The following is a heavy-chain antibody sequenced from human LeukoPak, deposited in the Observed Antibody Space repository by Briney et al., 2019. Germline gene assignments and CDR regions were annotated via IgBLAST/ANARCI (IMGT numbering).Heavy chain of an antibody. J-gene: IGHJ4*02. Sequence: GGSLRLSCAASGFSGKSDHMNWVRQAPGKGLEWVSLFHTDGNIYYADSVKGRFTISRDNAKNSLYLQMNSLRAEDTAIYYCVRDEGSGTYWLWGQGTLVIVSS. CDR2: FHTDGNI. CDR1: GFSGKSDH. V-gene: IGHV3-53*01. CDR3: VRDEGSGTYWL. D-gene: IGHD3-10*01.